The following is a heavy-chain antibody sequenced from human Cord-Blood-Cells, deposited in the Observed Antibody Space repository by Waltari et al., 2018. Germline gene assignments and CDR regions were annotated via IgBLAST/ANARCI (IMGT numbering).Heavy chain of an antibody. CDR2: IIPIFGTA. Sequence: GQGLEWMGGIIPIFGTANYAQKFQGRVTVTADESTSTAYMELSSLRSEDTAVYYCASYTYYDSSGNAFDIWGQGKMVTVSS. J-gene: IGHJ3*02. CDR3: ASYTYYDSSGNAFDI. D-gene: IGHD3-22*01. V-gene: IGHV1-69*01.